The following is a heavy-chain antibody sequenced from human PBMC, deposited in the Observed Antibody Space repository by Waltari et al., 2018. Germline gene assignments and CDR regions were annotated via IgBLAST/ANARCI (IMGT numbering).Heavy chain of an antibody. CDR2: MSGAGDFI. CDR3: ARDESAYDSYDAFDI. V-gene: IGHV3-11*01. Sequence: QAQLVESGGALVKPGGSLRLSCAASKFTFSDYYMSWVRQRPGKGLEWISYMSGAGDFIYYADSVKGRFTISRDNAKNLLFLEMNSLRAEDTAIYYCARDESAYDSYDAFDIWGQGTMVTVSS. D-gene: IGHD5-12*01. J-gene: IGHJ3*02. CDR1: KFTFSDYY.